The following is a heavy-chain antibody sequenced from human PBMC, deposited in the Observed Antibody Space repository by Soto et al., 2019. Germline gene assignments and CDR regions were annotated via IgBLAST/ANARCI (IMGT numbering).Heavy chain of an antibody. J-gene: IGHJ3*02. CDR2: IFPADSDT. CDR3: AKKGSDVFEI. Sequence: GESLKISCKASGYNFATYWIGWVRQMPGKGLEWMGLIFPADSDTRYSPSFQGQVTISADKSINTAYLQWSSLKASDTAIYYCAKKGSDVFEICGQGTMVTVS. V-gene: IGHV5-51*01. CDR1: GYNFATYW.